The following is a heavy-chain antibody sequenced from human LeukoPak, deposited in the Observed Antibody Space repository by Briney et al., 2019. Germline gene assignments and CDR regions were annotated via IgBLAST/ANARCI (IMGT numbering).Heavy chain of an antibody. V-gene: IGHV1-18*01. CDR1: GYTFTSYG. Sequence: GASVKVSCKASGYTFTSYGISWVRQAPGQGLEWMGWISAYNGNTNYAQKLQGRVTMTTDTSTSTAYMELRSLRSDDTAVYYCAGTGGGTWSGYYDDAFDIWGQGTMVTVSS. J-gene: IGHJ3*02. CDR2: ISAYNGNT. CDR3: AGTGGGTWSGYYDDAFDI. D-gene: IGHD3-3*01.